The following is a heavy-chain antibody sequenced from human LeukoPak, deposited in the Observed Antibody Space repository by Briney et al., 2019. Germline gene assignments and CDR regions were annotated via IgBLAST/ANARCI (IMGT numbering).Heavy chain of an antibody. J-gene: IGHJ4*02. CDR2: IYYGGST. CDR1: GGSTSSSSYC. Sequence: SETLSLTCSVSGGSTSSSSYCWGWIRQPPGKGLEWIGSIYYGGSTYYNPSLKSRVTISLDTSKNQFSLKLNSVTAADRAVYYCARGFYGSGGDFDYWGQGTLVTVSS. V-gene: IGHV4-39*07. D-gene: IGHD3-10*01. CDR3: ARGFYGSGGDFDY.